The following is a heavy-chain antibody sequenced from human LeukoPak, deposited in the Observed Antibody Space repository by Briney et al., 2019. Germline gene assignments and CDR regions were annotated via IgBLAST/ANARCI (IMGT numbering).Heavy chain of an antibody. CDR3: ARHKRELLRRPYYFDY. CDR1: EYSFPNYC. CDR2: IYPGDSDT. J-gene: IGHJ4*02. D-gene: IGHD1-26*01. Sequence: GESLQISCKHSEYSFPNYCIGWVRQMPGKGLEWMGIIYPGDSDTRYSPSFQGQVTISADKSISTAYLQWSSLKASDTAMYYCARHKRELLRRPYYFDYWGQGTLVTVSS. V-gene: IGHV5-51*01.